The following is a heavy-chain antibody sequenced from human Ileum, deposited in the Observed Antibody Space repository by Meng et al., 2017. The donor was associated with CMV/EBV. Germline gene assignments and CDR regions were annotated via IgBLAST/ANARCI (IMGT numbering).Heavy chain of an antibody. J-gene: IGHJ4*02. V-gene: IGHV4-38-2*02. Sequence: SETLSLTCTVSGYSINSGYYWAWIRQSPGKGVEWIASLYQSGSTYYNTSLKSRVTISVYTSKNQFSLNLSSVTAADTAVYFCARYSINRSDKYYFDYWGQGTLVTVSS. CDR2: LYQSGST. CDR3: ARYSINRSDKYYFDY. CDR1: GYSINSGYY. D-gene: IGHD1-26*01.